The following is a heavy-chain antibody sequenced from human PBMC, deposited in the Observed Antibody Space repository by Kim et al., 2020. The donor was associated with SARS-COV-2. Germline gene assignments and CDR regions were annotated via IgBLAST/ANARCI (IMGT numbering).Heavy chain of an antibody. V-gene: IGHV5-10-1*01. CDR2: IDPSDSYS. CDR1: GYSFTTYW. CDR3: ARHGSRGATISCFDY. D-gene: IGHD1-26*01. J-gene: IGHJ4*02. Sequence: GESLKISCKGSGYSFTTYWISWVRQMPGKGLEWMGRIDPSDSYSNYSPSFQGHVTISADKSISTVYLQWSSLEASDTAIYYCARHGSRGATISCFDYWGQGTLVTVSS.